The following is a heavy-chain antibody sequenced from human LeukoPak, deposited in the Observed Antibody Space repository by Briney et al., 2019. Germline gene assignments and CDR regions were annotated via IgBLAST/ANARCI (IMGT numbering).Heavy chain of an antibody. CDR2: ISYDGSNK. Sequence: GGSLRLSCAASGFTFSSYAMHWVRQAPGKGLEWVAVISYDGSNKYYADSVKGRFTIFRDNSENTVYLQMSSLRAEDTAVYYCARDLGTWLGELSTDYWGQGTLVTVSS. CDR1: GFTFSSYA. V-gene: IGHV3-30-3*01. J-gene: IGHJ4*02. CDR3: ARDLGTWLGELSTDY. D-gene: IGHD3-10*01.